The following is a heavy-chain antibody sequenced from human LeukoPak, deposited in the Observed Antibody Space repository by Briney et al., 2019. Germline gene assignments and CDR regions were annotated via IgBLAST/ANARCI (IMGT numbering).Heavy chain of an antibody. CDR2: IYTSGST. D-gene: IGHD5-18*01. CDR3: AREAAANHFDY. V-gene: IGHV4-4*07. Sequence: SGTLSLTCTVSGGSTSSYYWSWIRQPAGKGLEWIGRIYTSGSTDYNPYLKSRVSMSVDTSKNQFSLKLSSVTAADTAVYYCAREAAANHFDYWGQGTLVTVSS. CDR1: GGSTSSYY. J-gene: IGHJ4*02.